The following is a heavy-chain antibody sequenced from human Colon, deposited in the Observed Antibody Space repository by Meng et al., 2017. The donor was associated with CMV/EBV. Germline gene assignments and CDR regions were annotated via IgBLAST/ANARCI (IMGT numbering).Heavy chain of an antibody. CDR2: ISVYNGRT. Sequence: YTFPSYGISWVRQAPGQGLEWMGWISVYNGRTNYAQNFQGRVTMTTDTSTSTAYMELRSLRSDDTAVYYCARGLADDWNGVGYFDCWGQGTLVTVSS. V-gene: IGHV1-18*01. CDR3: ARGLADDWNGVGYFDC. D-gene: IGHD1-1*01. J-gene: IGHJ4*02. CDR1: YTFPSYG.